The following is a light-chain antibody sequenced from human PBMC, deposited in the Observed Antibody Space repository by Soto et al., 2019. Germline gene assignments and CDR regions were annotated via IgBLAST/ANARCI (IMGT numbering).Light chain of an antibody. V-gene: IGLV2-14*01. J-gene: IGLJ1*01. CDR2: EVI. Sequence: QSVLTQPASVSGSPGQSIAISCTGTSSDVGRYNYVSWYQQHPGKAPKLMIYEVINRPSGVSNRFSGSKSGDTASLTISGLQAEDEADYYCSSYTRSNTLVFGTGTKVTV. CDR3: SSYTRSNTLV. CDR1: SSDVGRYNY.